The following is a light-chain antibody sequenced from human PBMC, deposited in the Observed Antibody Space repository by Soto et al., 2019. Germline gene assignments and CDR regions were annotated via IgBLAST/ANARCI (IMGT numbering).Light chain of an antibody. V-gene: IGLV2-14*01. Sequence: QSVLTQPASVSGSPGQSITISCTVTSSDIGAYNRVSWYQQHPGKAPKVVIYDVTNRPSGVSNRFSGSKSGNAASLTISGLQAEDEADYYCNSYTTISTYVFGTGTKVTLL. CDR2: DVT. J-gene: IGLJ1*01. CDR3: NSYTTISTYV. CDR1: SSDIGAYNR.